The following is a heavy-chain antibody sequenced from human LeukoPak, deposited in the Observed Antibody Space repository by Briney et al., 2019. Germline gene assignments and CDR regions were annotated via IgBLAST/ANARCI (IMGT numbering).Heavy chain of an antibody. V-gene: IGHV3-21*01. CDR2: ISSSSSYI. CDR3: AKEVGSGFDY. CDR1: GFTLRSYS. Sequence: GGSLRLSCAASGFTLRSYSMNWVRLAPGKGLEWVSSISSSSSYIYYADSVKGRFTISRDNAKNSLYLQMNSLRAEDTAVYYCAKEVGSGFDYWGQGTLVTVSS. D-gene: IGHD6-19*01. J-gene: IGHJ4*02.